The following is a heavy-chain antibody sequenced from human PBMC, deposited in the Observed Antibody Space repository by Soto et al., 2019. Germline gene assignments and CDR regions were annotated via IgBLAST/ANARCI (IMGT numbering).Heavy chain of an antibody. D-gene: IGHD6-13*01. CDR1: GFSFSDYF. CDR3: AKDYARYSSSWYYFDY. J-gene: IGHJ4*02. CDR2: ISSSGGAT. V-gene: IGHV3-11*04. Sequence: PGGSLRLSWAVSGFSFSDYFMSWIRQVPGKGLEWVADISSSGGATFYADSVKGRFTISRDNSKNTLYLQMNSLRAEDTAVYYCAKDYARYSSSWYYFDYWGQGTLVTVSS.